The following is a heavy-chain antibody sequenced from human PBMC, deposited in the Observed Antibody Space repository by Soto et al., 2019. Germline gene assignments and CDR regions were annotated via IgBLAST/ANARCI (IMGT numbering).Heavy chain of an antibody. D-gene: IGHD2-2*01. CDR2: IKSKTDGGTT. Sequence: GGSLRLSCAASGFTFSNAWMNWVRQAPGKGLERVGRIKSKTDGGTTDYAAPVKGRFTISRDDSKNTLYLQMNSLKTEDTAVYYCTTLPVRYCSSTSCLHDAFDIWGQGTMVTVSS. CDR1: GFTFSNAW. J-gene: IGHJ3*02. V-gene: IGHV3-15*07. CDR3: TTLPVRYCSSTSCLHDAFDI.